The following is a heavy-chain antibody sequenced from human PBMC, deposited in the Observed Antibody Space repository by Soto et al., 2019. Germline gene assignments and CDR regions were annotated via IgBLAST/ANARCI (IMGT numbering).Heavy chain of an antibody. V-gene: IGHV3-49*04. D-gene: IGHD3-22*01. J-gene: IGHJ4*02. Sequence: GGSLRLSCTASGFTFGDYAMSWVRQAPGKGLEWVGFIRSKAYGGTTEYAASVKGRFTISRDDSKSIAYLQMNSLKTEDTAVYYCTRDPNYYDSSGYPDDYWGQGTLVTVSS. CDR2: IRSKAYGGTT. CDR1: GFTFGDYA. CDR3: TRDPNYYDSSGYPDDY.